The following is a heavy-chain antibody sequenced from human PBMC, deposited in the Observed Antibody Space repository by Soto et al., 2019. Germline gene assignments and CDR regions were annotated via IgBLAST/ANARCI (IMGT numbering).Heavy chain of an antibody. CDR3: ARETPYDIVPGYSKMYMDS. D-gene: IGHD3-9*01. V-gene: IGHV3-11*01. Sequence: VQLMEAGGGLVRPGGSLRLSCAASGFSFGDFYRNWVRLAPGSGLEWVSFISSSSITTYYADSERGRFTTSRDNAQKTLYLHMNNLRADDAAVAFCARETPYDIVPGYSKMYMDSWGPGTQVTV. J-gene: IGHJ4*02. CDR2: ISSSSITT. CDR1: GFSFGDFY.